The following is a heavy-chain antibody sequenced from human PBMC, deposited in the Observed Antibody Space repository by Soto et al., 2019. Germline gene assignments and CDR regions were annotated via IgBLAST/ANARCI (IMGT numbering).Heavy chain of an antibody. D-gene: IGHD3-10*01. J-gene: IGHJ6*02. Sequence: QVQLQQWGAGLLKPSETLSLTCAVYGGSFSGYYWSWIRQPPGKGLEWIGDINHSGSTNYNPSLKSGVTLSVKQSKTSSSLKLTLVPAPTPLVYSGARGFFGGTASNCTGMDVWAQGPPVTVSS. CDR3: ARGFFGGTASNCTGMDV. CDR1: GGSFSGYY. CDR2: INHSGST. V-gene: IGHV4-34*01.